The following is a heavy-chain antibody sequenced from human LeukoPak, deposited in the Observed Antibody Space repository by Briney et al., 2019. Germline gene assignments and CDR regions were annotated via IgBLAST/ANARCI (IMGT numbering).Heavy chain of an antibody. CDR1: GGSISSSNW. CDR3: ARVDILTGSALDY. CDR2: IYHSGST. V-gene: IGHV4-4*02. D-gene: IGHD3-9*01. J-gene: IGHJ4*02. Sequence: SGTLSLTCAVSGGSISSSNWWSWVRQPPGKGQEWIGEIYHSGSTNYNPSLKSRVTISVDKSKNQFSLKLSSVTAADTAVYYCARVDILTGSALDYWGQGTLVTVSS.